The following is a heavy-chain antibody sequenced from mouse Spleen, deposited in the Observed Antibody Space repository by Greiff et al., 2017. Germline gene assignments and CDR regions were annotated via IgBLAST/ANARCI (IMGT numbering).Heavy chain of an antibody. J-gene: IGHJ2*01. CDR1: GYTFTSYT. CDR2: INPSSGYT. CDR3: AREGYGNYFYYFDY. Sequence: VHLVESGAELARPGASVKMSCKASGYTFTSYTMHWVKQRPGQGLEWIGYINPSSGYTNYNQKFKDKATLTADKSSSTAYMQLSSLTSEDSAVYYCAREGYGNYFYYFDYWGQGTTLTVSS. V-gene: IGHV1-4*01. D-gene: IGHD2-10*02.